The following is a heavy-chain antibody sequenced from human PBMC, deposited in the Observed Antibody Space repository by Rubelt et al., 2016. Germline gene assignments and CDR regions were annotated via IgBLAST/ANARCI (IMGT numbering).Heavy chain of an antibody. V-gene: IGHV4-39*01. CDR1: GGSISSSSYY. Sequence: QLQLQESGPGLVKPSETLSLTCTVSGGSISSSSYYWGWIRQPPGKGLEWIGSIYYSGSTYYNPSLMCRVTISVDTSKNQFSLKLSSVTAADTAVYYCASPLLRTRGHYFDYGGQGTLVTVSS. CDR2: IYYSGST. CDR3: ASPLLRTRGHYFDY. J-gene: IGHJ4*02.